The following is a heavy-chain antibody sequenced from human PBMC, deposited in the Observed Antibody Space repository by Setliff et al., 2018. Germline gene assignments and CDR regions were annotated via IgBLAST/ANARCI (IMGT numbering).Heavy chain of an antibody. CDR1: GGSISTYY. V-gene: IGHV4-59*01. Sequence: PSETLSLTCTVSGGSISTYYWSWIQQPPGKGLEFIGYVYYSGTTNYDPSLKSRVTMSVDTSKNQFSLKLSSVTAADTAVYYCARGGTYRYFDYWGQGTLVTVSS. CDR2: VYYSGTT. CDR3: ARGGTYRYFDY. J-gene: IGHJ4*02.